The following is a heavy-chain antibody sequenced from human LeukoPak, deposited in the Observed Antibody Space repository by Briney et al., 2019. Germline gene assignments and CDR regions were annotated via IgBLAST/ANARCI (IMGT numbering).Heavy chain of an antibody. J-gene: IGHJ4*02. D-gene: IGHD2-8*01. Sequence: PGGSLRLSCAASEFMFSSYEMNWVRQSPGKALEWVSYINSDGKTVYYADSVQGRFTVSRDNAKKSLYLQMNSLRAEDTAVYYCARDARPVDAIPTFDYWGQGTLVAVSS. CDR1: EFMFSSYE. CDR2: INSDGKTV. V-gene: IGHV3-48*03. CDR3: ARDARPVDAIPTFDY.